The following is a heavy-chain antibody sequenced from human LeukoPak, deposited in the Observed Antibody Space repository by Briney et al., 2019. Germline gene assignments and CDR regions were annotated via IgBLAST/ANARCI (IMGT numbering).Heavy chain of an antibody. J-gene: IGHJ5*02. CDR3: ASLPVGDWFDP. CDR1: GYSISSGYY. Sequence: SETLSLTCAVSGYSISSGYYWGWIRQPPGKGLEWIGSIYHSGSTYYNPSLKSRVTISVDTSKNQFSLKLSSVTAADTAVYRCASLPVGDWFDPWGQGTLVTVSS. D-gene: IGHD2-8*02. CDR2: IYHSGST. V-gene: IGHV4-38-2*01.